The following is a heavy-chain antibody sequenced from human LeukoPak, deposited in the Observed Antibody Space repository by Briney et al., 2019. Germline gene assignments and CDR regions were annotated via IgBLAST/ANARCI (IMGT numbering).Heavy chain of an antibody. Sequence: EGSLSLSCAATGFTISDYSMNWVCQSPGKAVTAVDYVNTVSSYIYYADSMRGRFTTCRDNAKNSLFLQMTSLRAGDTAVYYCARLSRNSDRSDFVYYYDHWGQGTLVTVSS. J-gene: IGHJ4*02. CDR3: ARLSRNSDRSDFVYYYDH. V-gene: IGHV3-21*05. CDR1: GFTISDYS. CDR2: VNTVSSYI. D-gene: IGHD3-16*01.